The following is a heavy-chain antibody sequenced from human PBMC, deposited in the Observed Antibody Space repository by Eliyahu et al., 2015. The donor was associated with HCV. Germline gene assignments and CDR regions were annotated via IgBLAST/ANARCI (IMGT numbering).Heavy chain of an antibody. Sequence: QVQLVQSGSEVKKPGASVEVSCKASGYTFTSHGISWVRQAPGQRLEWMGWISAFNGDTHYAQKFQSRIIMTTDTSTTTAYMELRGLTSDDTAQYFCVKYCSGGSCYNPSKEDFQHWGQGTLVTVSS. D-gene: IGHD2-15*01. CDR3: VKYCSGGSCYNPSKEDFQH. CDR2: ISAFNGDT. J-gene: IGHJ1*01. CDR1: GYTFTSHG. V-gene: IGHV1-18*01.